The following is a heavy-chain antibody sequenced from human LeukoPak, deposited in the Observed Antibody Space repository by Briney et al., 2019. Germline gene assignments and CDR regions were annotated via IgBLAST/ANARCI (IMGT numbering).Heavy chain of an antibody. CDR2: INPSVGST. D-gene: IGHD5-18*01. J-gene: IGHJ4*02. V-gene: IGHV1-46*01. CDR3: ARDSGIQLWSYYFDY. Sequence: PSVKVSCKASGYTFTSYYMHWVRQPPEQGLEWMGIINPSVGSTSHAQKFQGRVTMTRDTSTSTVYMELSSLRSEDTAVYYCARDSGIQLWSYYFDYWGQGTLVTVSS. CDR1: GYTFTSYY.